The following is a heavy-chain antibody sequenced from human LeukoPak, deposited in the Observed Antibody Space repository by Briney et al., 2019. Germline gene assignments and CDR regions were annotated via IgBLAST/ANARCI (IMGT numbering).Heavy chain of an antibody. Sequence: PSGTLSLTCAVYGGSFSGYYWSWIRQPPGKGLEWIGEINHSGSTNYNPSLKSRVTISVDTSKNQFSLKLSSVTAADTAVYYCARGVRGITGTTGLSPFAPRPRPRSDYWGQGTLVTVSS. CDR2: INHSGST. D-gene: IGHD1-7*01. CDR3: ARGVRGITGTTGLSPFAPRPRPRSDY. CDR1: GGSFSGYY. V-gene: IGHV4-34*01. J-gene: IGHJ4*02.